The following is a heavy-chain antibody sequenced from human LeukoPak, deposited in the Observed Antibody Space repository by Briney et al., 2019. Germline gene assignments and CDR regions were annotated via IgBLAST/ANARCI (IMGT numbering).Heavy chain of an antibody. V-gene: IGHV4-31*03. CDR1: GDSITSGGYY. J-gene: IGHJ4*02. Sequence: SETLSLTCTVSGDSITSGGYYWNWIRQRPGKGLEWIGYIYKTGSTYYSPSLKSRVTMSVDTSRNQFSLKLNSVTAADTAVYYCARDVLRWGQGTLVTVSS. CDR2: IYKTGST. CDR3: ARDVLR.